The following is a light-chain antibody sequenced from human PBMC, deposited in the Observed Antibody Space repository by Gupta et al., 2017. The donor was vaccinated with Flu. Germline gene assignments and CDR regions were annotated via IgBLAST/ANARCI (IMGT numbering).Light chain of an antibody. V-gene: IGKV1-16*01. J-gene: IGKJ4*01. Sequence: AWFQQKPGKPPKFLIFGASKVESGVPSRLSGSGSGKDFSLTISNLQPEDCAVYYCQQEKSFSFTFGEGTKVEIK. CDR2: GAS. CDR3: QQEKSFSFT.